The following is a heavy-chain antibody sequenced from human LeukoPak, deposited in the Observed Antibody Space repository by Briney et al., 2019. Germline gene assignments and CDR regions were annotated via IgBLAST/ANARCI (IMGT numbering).Heavy chain of an antibody. CDR2: IYYSGST. CDR1: GGSISSYY. D-gene: IGHD3-10*01. V-gene: IGHV4-59*01. CDR3: ARGGDRDAFDI. Sequence: KTSETLSLTCTVSGGSISSYYWSWIRQPPGKGLEWIGYIYYSGSTNYNPSLKSRVTISVDTSKNQFSLKLSSVTAADTAVYYCARGGDRDAFDIWGQGTMVTVSS. J-gene: IGHJ3*02.